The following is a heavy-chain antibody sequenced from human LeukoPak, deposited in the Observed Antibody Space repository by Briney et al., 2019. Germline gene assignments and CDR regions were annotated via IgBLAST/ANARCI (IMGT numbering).Heavy chain of an antibody. V-gene: IGHV4-30-2*01. CDR3: ARAQPGDSSSSRLIDY. J-gene: IGHJ4*02. CDR1: GGSISSGGYS. D-gene: IGHD6-6*01. Sequence: SQTLSLTCAVSGGSISSGGYSWSWLRQPPGKGLVWIGYIYHSGSTYYNPSLKSRVTISVDRSKNQFSLKLSSVTAADTAVYYCARAQPGDSSSSRLIDYWGQGTLVTVSS. CDR2: IYHSGST.